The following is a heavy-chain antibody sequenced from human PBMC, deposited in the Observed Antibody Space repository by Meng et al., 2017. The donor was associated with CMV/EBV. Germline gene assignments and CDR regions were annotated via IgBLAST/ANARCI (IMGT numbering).Heavy chain of an antibody. CDR3: ARSSSAHYYDSSGYDFDY. J-gene: IGHJ4*02. Sequence: TFTGYYMHRGRQAPGQGLEWMGWINPNSGGTNYAQKLQGRVTMTRDTSISTAYMELSRLRSDDTAVYYCARSSSAHYYDSSGYDFDYWGQGTLVTVSS. CDR1: TFTGYY. D-gene: IGHD3-22*01. CDR2: INPNSGGT. V-gene: IGHV1-2*02.